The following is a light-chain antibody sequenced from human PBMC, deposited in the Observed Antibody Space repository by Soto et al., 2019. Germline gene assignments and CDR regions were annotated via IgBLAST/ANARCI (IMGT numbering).Light chain of an antibody. CDR1: QSVSSN. V-gene: IGKV3-15*01. CDR3: QQYNNWPRT. J-gene: IGKJ1*01. Sequence: EIVMTQSPATLSVSPGERATLSCRASQSVSSNLAWYQQKPGQAPRLLIYGASTRATGIPARFSCSGSGTDFTLTISSLQSEDFAFYYCQQYNNWPRTFGQGTKVEIK. CDR2: GAS.